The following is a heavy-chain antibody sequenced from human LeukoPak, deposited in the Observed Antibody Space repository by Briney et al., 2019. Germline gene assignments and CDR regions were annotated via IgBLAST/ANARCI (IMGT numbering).Heavy chain of an antibody. V-gene: IGHV3-9*03. CDR1: GFTFDDYA. D-gene: IGHD6-13*01. Sequence: GGSLRLSCAASGFTFDDYAMHWVRQAPGKGLEWISGISWNSGSIGYADSVKGRFTISRDNAKNSLYLQMNSLRAEDMALYYCAKGYSSSWYGLPHPYYFDYWGQGTLVTVSS. J-gene: IGHJ4*02. CDR2: ISWNSGSI. CDR3: AKGYSSSWYGLPHPYYFDY.